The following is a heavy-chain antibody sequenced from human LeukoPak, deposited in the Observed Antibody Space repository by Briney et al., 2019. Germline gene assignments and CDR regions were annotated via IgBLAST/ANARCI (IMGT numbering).Heavy chain of an antibody. Sequence: PSETLSLTCTVSGGSISSYYWSWIRQPAGKGLEWIGRIYTSGSTNYNPSLKSRVTMSVDTSKNQFSLKLSSVTAADTAVYYCAREVAAAVGYRYYFDYWGQGTLVTVSS. V-gene: IGHV4-4*07. D-gene: IGHD6-13*01. CDR1: GGSISSYY. CDR2: IYTSGST. J-gene: IGHJ4*02. CDR3: AREVAAAVGYRYYFDY.